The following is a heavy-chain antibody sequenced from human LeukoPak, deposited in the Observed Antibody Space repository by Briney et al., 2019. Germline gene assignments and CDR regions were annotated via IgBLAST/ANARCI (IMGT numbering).Heavy chain of an antibody. CDR2: INHSGST. V-gene: IGHV4-34*01. D-gene: IGHD6-19*01. CDR1: GGSFSGYY. Sequence: SETLSLTCAVYGGSFSGYYWSWIRQPPGKGLEWIGEINHSGSTNYNPSLKSRVTISVDTSKNQFSLKLSSVTAADTAVYYCASQHNWSGWYLFGGVIWGQGTMVTVSS. CDR3: ASQHNWSGWYLFGGVI. J-gene: IGHJ3*02.